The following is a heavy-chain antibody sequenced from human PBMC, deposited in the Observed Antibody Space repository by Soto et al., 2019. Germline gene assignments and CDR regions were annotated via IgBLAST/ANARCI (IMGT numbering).Heavy chain of an antibody. Sequence: SETLSLTCTVSGGSISSGGYYWSWIRQHPGKGLEWIGYIYYSGSTYYNPSLKSRVTISVDTSKNQFSPKLSSVTAADTAVYYCAGESCSGGSCYSGWFDPWGQGTLVTVSS. CDR2: IYYSGST. CDR1: GGSISSGGYY. J-gene: IGHJ5*02. D-gene: IGHD2-15*01. CDR3: AGESCSGGSCYSGWFDP. V-gene: IGHV4-31*03.